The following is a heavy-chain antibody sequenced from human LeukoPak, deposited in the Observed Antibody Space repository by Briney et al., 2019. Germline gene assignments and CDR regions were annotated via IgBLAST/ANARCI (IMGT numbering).Heavy chain of an antibody. V-gene: IGHV3-23*01. D-gene: IGHD2-2*01. CDR3: AKLPLPYCSSTGCYL. Sequence: GGSLRLSCAASGFTFSSYAMSWVRQAPGKGLEWVSAISGSGGSTYYADSVKGRFTISRDNSKNTLYLQMNSLRAEDTAVYYCAKLPLPYCSSTGCYLWGQGTLVTVSS. CDR1: GFTFSSYA. J-gene: IGHJ4*02. CDR2: ISGSGGST.